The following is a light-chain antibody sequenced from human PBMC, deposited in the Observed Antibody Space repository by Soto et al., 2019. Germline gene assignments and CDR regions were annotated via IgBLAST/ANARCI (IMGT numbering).Light chain of an antibody. Sequence: DIVMTQSPDSLAVSLGERATINCKSSQSVLYNSNNKNYLAWYQQNPGQPPKLLIYWASTRESGVPDRFSGSGSGTDFTLTISSLQAEDVAVYYCQQYYSTPLFGQGTKVEIK. J-gene: IGKJ1*01. V-gene: IGKV4-1*01. CDR3: QQYYSTPL. CDR2: WAS. CDR1: QSVLYNSNNKNY.